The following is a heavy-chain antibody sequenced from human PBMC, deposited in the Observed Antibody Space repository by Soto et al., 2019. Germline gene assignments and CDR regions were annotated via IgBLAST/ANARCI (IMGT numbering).Heavy chain of an antibody. CDR1: GGTFVSSA. Sequence: QVQLRQSGAELREPGSSVRVSCTPSGGTFVSSAFAWVRQAPGGKIEWMGGIIPILGSTKYAEKFLGRLTSSADDSSRTAYLELSSLTFDDTAVYFCAKKNPHGDSNKAWLDPWGQGTLVNVST. J-gene: IGHJ5*02. CDR2: IIPILGST. CDR3: AKKNPHGDSNKAWLDP. V-gene: IGHV1-69*01. D-gene: IGHD2-8*01.